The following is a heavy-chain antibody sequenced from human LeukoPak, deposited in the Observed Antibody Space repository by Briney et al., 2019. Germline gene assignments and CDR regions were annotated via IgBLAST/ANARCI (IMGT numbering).Heavy chain of an antibody. CDR3: ARDGEGEGVPAAIAYNWFDP. V-gene: IGHV1-69*13. CDR1: GGTFSSYA. Sequence: ASVKVSCKASGGTFSSYAISWVRQAPAQGLEWMGGIIPIFGTANYAQKFQGRVTITADESTSTAYMELSSLRSEDTAVYYCARDGEGEGVPAAIAYNWFDPWGQGTLVTVSS. J-gene: IGHJ5*02. CDR2: IIPIFGTA. D-gene: IGHD2-2*01.